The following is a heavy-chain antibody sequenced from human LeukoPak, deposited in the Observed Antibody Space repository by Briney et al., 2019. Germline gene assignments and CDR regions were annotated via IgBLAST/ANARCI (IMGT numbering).Heavy chain of an antibody. CDR1: GGSISSSSYY. CDR3: ARFEGFGELLTDY. D-gene: IGHD3-10*01. CDR2: IYYSGST. V-gene: IGHV4-39*01. Sequence: PSETLSLTCTVSGGSISSSSYYWGWVRQPPGKGLEWIGSIYYSGSTYYNPSLKSRVTISVYTSKNQFSLKLSSVTAADTAVYYCARFEGFGELLTDYWGQGTLVTVSS. J-gene: IGHJ4*02.